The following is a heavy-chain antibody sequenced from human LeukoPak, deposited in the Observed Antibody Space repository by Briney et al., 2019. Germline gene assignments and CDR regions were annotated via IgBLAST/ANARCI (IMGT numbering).Heavy chain of an antibody. D-gene: IGHD2-15*01. V-gene: IGHV3-49*04. CDR3: SRRRCSGGVCYFDY. Sequence: GGSLRLSCATSGFTFIDYAMSWVRQAPGKGLQWVVFIRSKVHGGTTECAASVKGRFTISRDDSKGIAYLQMNSLKTEDTAVYYCSRRRCSGGVCYFDYWGQGTLVTVSS. CDR1: GFTFIDYA. CDR2: IRSKVHGGTT. J-gene: IGHJ4*02.